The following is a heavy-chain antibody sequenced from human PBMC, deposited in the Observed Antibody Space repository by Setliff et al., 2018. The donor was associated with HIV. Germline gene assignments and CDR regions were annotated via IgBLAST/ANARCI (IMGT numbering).Heavy chain of an antibody. J-gene: IGHJ4*02. CDR3: ARGGNYYDSSGGSDY. CDR1: GGTFSSYA. V-gene: IGHV1-69*13. Sequence: ASVKVSCKASGGTFSSYAISWVRQAPGQGLEWMGGIIPIFGTANYAQKFQGRVTITADESTSTAYMELSSLRSEDTAVYYCARGGNYYDSSGGSDYWGQGTLVTVSS. D-gene: IGHD3-22*01. CDR2: IIPIFGTA.